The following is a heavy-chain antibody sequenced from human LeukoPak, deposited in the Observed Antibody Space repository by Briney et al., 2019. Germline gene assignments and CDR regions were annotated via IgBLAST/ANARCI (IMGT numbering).Heavy chain of an antibody. CDR3: ARAFRVDYDFWSGYYLPNDY. CDR1: GYTCTGYY. D-gene: IGHD3-3*01. J-gene: IGHJ4*02. Sequence: ASVKVSCKASGYTCTGYYMHWVRQAPGQGLEWMGWINPNSGGTNYAQKFQGRVTMTRDTSISTAYMELSRLRSDDTAVYYCARAFRVDYDFWSGYYLPNDYWGQGTLVTVSS. V-gene: IGHV1-2*02. CDR2: INPNSGGT.